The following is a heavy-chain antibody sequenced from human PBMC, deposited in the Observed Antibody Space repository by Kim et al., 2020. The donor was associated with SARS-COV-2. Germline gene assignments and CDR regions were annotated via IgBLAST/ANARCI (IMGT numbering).Heavy chain of an antibody. CDR1: GYSFTSYW. V-gene: IGHV5-51*03. D-gene: IGHD1-26*01. Sequence: GESLKISCKGSGYSFTSYWIGWVRQMPGKGLEWMGIIYPGDSDTRYSPSFQGQVTISADKSISTAYLQWSSLKASDTAMYYCASYPPGGIVGAPGYDAFDIWGQGTRVTVSS. J-gene: IGHJ3*02. CDR3: ASYPPGGIVGAPGYDAFDI. CDR2: IYPGDSDT.